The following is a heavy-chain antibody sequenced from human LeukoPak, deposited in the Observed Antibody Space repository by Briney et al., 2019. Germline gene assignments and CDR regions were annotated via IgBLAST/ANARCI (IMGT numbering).Heavy chain of an antibody. Sequence: ASVKVSCKASSYTFTSYGMSWVRQAPGQGLEWMGWISGYNGNTYYAQRFQGRVTMTTDTSTRTAYMELRTLRSDDTAVYYCARELSYDFWSGLNWFDPWGQGTLVTVSS. V-gene: IGHV1-18*01. CDR2: ISGYNGNT. CDR1: SYTFTSYG. D-gene: IGHD3-3*01. J-gene: IGHJ5*02. CDR3: ARELSYDFWSGLNWFDP.